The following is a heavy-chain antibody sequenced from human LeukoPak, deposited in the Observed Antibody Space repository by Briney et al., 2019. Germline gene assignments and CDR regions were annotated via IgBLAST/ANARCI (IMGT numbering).Heavy chain of an antibody. D-gene: IGHD4-11*01. V-gene: IGHV1-69*05. CDR1: GGTFSSYA. CDR2: IIPIFGTA. J-gene: IGHJ4*02. Sequence: GAPVKVSCKASGGTFSSYAISWVRQAPGQGLEWMGGIIPIFGTANYAQKFQGRVTITTDESTSTAYMELSSLRSEDTAVYYCASVGATVTTFNYWGQGTLVTVSS. CDR3: ASVGATVTTFNY.